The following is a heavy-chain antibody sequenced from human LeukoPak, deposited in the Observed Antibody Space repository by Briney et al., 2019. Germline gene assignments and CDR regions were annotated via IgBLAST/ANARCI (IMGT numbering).Heavy chain of an antibody. CDR1: GFTFSSYA. CDR2: ISYDGSNK. V-gene: IGHV3-30-3*01. Sequence: GGSLRLSCAASGFTFSSYAMHWVRQAPGKGLEWVAVISYDGSNKYYADSVKGRFTISRDNSKNTLYLQMNSLRAEDTAVYYCARRYYGSATYRLPYDYWGQGTLVTVSS. CDR3: ARRYYGSATYRLPYDY. D-gene: IGHD3-22*01. J-gene: IGHJ4*02.